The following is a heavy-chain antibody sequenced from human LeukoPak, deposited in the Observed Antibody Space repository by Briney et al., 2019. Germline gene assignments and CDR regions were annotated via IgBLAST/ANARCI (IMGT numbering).Heavy chain of an antibody. CDR2: ISGSGHST. D-gene: IGHD3-3*01. CDR1: AFTFSSYA. V-gene: IGHV3-23*01. J-gene: IGHJ4*02. Sequence: GGSLRLSCEAPAFTFSSYALTWVRQAPGKGLEWVSGISGSGHSTYYADSVKGRFTISRDNSKNTLFLHMNSLRPEDTALYYCAKVYYDFWSGYPYYFDYWGQGTLVTVSS. CDR3: AKVYYDFWSGYPYYFDY.